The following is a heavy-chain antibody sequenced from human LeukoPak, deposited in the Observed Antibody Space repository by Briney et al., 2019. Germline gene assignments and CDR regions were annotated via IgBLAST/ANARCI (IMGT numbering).Heavy chain of an antibody. D-gene: IGHD6-13*01. J-gene: IGHJ6*02. Sequence: ASVKVSCKASGYTFTGYFVHWVRQAPGQGLEWMGIINPSGGSTSYAQKFQGRVTMTRDTSTGTVYMELSSLRSEDTAVYYCARDLRSNSSSWYGFPGRDIFSYYYGMDVWGQGTMVTVSS. CDR3: ARDLRSNSSSWYGFPGRDIFSYYYGMDV. CDR1: GYTFTGYF. V-gene: IGHV1-46*01. CDR2: INPSGGST.